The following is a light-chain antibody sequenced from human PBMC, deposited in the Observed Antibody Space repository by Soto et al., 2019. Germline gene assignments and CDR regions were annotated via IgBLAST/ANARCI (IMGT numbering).Light chain of an antibody. Sequence: QSALTQPASVSGSPGQSITISCTGTSSDVGGYNYVSWYQQHPGKAPKLMIYDVSNRTSGVSNRFSGSKSGNTASLTISGLQAEDEDDYYCSSYTSSSTLAVFGTGTKLT. CDR1: SSDVGGYNY. CDR3: SSYTSSSTLAV. CDR2: DVS. V-gene: IGLV2-14*01. J-gene: IGLJ1*01.